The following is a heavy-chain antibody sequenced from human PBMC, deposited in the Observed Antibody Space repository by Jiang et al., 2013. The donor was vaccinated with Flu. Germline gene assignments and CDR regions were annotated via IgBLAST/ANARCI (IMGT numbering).Heavy chain of an antibody. CDR3: ARDRAPTYYYDSSGYYTPAFDI. CDR1: GGTFSSYA. D-gene: IGHD3-22*01. Sequence: GAEVKKPGSSVKVSCKASGGTFSSYAISWVRQAPGQGLEWMGGIIPIFGTANYAQKFQGRVTITADKSTSTAYMELSSLRSEDTAVYYCARDRAPTYYYDSSGYYTPAFDIWGQGTMVTVSS. J-gene: IGHJ3*02. V-gene: IGHV1-69*06. CDR2: IIPIFGTA.